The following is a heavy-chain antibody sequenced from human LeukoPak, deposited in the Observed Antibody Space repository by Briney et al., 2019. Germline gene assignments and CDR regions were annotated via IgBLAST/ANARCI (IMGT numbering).Heavy chain of an antibody. CDR1: GYTFDVYT. D-gene: IGHD2-2*01. CDR3: AKDLGGVVVD. CDR2: ISGDGGTT. Sequence: TGGSLRLFCAASGYTFDVYTMHWVRQSPGRGLEWVSLISGDGGTTYYADSVRGRFNIHRQNSKNSLYLQMNSLGTEDTALYYCAKDLGGVVVDWGQGTLVTVSS. V-gene: IGHV3-43*02. J-gene: IGHJ4*02.